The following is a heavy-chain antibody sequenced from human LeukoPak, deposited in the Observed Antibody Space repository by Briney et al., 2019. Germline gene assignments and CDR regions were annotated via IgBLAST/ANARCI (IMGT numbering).Heavy chain of an antibody. CDR1: GYSISSGYY. CDR2: IYHSGST. Sequence: PSETLSLTCAVSGYSISSGYYWGWIRQPPGKGLGWIGSIYHSGSTYYNPSLKSRVTISVDTSKNQFSLKLSSVTAADTAVYYCARRVSSSSSGFDYWGQGTLVTVSS. D-gene: IGHD6-6*01. CDR3: ARRVSSSSSGFDY. V-gene: IGHV4-38-2*01. J-gene: IGHJ4*02.